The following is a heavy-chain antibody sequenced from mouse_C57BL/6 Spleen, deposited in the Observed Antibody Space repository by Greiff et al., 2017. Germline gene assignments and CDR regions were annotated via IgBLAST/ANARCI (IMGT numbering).Heavy chain of an antibody. CDR1: GYTFTSYT. D-gene: IGHD2-5*01. Sequence: VKLVESGAELARPGASVKMSCKASGYTFTSYTMHWVKQRPGQGLEWIGYINPSSGYTKYNQKFKDKATLTADKSSSTAYMQLSSLTSEDSAVYYCARSYSKGYAMNYRGQGTSVTVTS. V-gene: IGHV1-4*01. CDR3: ARSYSKGYAMNY. J-gene: IGHJ4*01. CDR2: INPSSGYT.